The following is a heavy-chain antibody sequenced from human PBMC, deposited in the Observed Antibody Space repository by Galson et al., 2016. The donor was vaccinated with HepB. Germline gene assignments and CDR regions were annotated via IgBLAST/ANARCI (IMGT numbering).Heavy chain of an antibody. J-gene: IGHJ5*02. Sequence: PALVKPTQTLTLTCTFSGFSLNSGGEGVGWIRQPPGKALEWLALIYWDGEERYRPALQNRLTISKDTSKNQVVLTMTNMDAVDTGTYFCAHLGGNSASCFDHGGQGALVAVSA. D-gene: IGHD1-26*01. CDR2: IYWDGEE. CDR3: AHLGGNSASCFDH. CDR1: GFSLNSGGEG. V-gene: IGHV2-5*02.